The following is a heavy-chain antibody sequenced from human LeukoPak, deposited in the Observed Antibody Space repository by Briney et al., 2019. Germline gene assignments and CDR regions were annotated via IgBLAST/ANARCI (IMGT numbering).Heavy chain of an antibody. CDR3: VFGECSSTSCYPRRDY. CDR2: SNAYSGET. J-gene: IGHJ4*02. V-gene: IGHV1-18*01. Sequence: ASVKVSCKVSDYRFTTYGISWVRQAPGQGLEWTGWSNAYSGETDYSQNFQGRVTMATDTSTATAYMDLRSLRPDDTAVYYCVFGECSSTSCYPRRDYWGQGTLVTVSS. CDR1: DYRFTTYG. D-gene: IGHD2-2*01.